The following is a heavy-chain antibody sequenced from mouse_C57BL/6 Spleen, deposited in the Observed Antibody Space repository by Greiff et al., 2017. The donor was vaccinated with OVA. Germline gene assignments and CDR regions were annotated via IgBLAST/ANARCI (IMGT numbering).Heavy chain of an antibody. Sequence: VKLMESGAELVRPGTSVKVSCKASGYAFTNYLIEWVKQRPGQGLEWIGVINPGSGGTNYNEKFKGKATLTADKSSSTAYMQLSSLTSEDSAVYFCARSGTTVVADWYFDVWGTGTTVTVSS. J-gene: IGHJ1*03. V-gene: IGHV1-54*01. D-gene: IGHD1-1*01. CDR2: INPGSGGT. CDR1: GYAFTNYL. CDR3: ARSGTTVVADWYFDV.